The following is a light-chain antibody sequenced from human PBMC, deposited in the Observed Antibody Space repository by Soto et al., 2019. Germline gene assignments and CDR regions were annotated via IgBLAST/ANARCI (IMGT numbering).Light chain of an antibody. V-gene: IGLV2-23*01. CDR3: CSYAGSSPGV. J-gene: IGLJ1*01. CDR2: EGS. Sequence: QSALTQPASVSGSPGQSITISCTGTRSDVGSYNLVSWYQQHPGKAPKLMIYEGSKRPSGVSNRFSGSKSGNTASLTISGLQAEDEADYYCCSYAGSSPGVFGTGTKVTVL. CDR1: RSDVGSYNL.